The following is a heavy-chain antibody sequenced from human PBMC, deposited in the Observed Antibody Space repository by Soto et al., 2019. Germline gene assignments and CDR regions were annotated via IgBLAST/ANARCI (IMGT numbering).Heavy chain of an antibody. CDR3: AKDGPHVITEPLFDY. CDR2: ISGSGGST. Sequence: EVQLLESGGGLVQPGGSLRLSCAASGFTFSSYAMSWVRQAPGKGLEWVSAISGSGGSTYYADSVKGRFTISRDNSKNTLYLQLNSLSPEDKAVYYCAKDGPHVITEPLFDYWGQGTLVTVSS. D-gene: IGHD3-22*01. V-gene: IGHV3-23*01. J-gene: IGHJ4*02. CDR1: GFTFSSYA.